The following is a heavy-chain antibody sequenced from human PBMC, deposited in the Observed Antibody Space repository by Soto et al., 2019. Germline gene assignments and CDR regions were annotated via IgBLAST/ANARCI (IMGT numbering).Heavy chain of an antibody. CDR1: GGSISSNSYY. V-gene: IGHV4-39*01. CDR3: ARHQREMTTVTWFDP. CDR2: IYYSGST. J-gene: IGHJ5*02. D-gene: IGHD4-4*01. Sequence: QLQLQESGPGLVKPSETLSLTCTVSGGSISSNSYYWGWIRQPPGKGLEWIGSIYYSGSTYYNPSLKSRVTISVDTSKNQFSLKLSSVTAADTAVYYCARHQREMTTVTWFDPWGQGTLVTVSS.